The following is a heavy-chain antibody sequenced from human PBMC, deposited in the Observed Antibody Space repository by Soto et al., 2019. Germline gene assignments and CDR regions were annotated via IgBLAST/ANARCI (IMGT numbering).Heavy chain of an antibody. V-gene: IGHV3-33*01. CDR2: IWYDGSNT. CDR3: VRDLLGSGGHFDY. D-gene: IGHD7-27*01. CDR1: GFIFSSFG. J-gene: IGHJ4*02. Sequence: QPGGSLRLSCAASGFIFSSFGMHWVRQAPGKGLEWVAHIWYDGSNTYYADSVEGRFTVSRDNPRNTLYLQMNSLRAEDTAVYHCVRDLLGSGGHFDYWGQGAPVTVSS.